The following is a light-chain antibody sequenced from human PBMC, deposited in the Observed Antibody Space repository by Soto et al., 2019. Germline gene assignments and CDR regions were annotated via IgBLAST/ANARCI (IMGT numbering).Light chain of an antibody. Sequence: DIQMTQSPSSLSASVGDIVIITFRASQSVSNWLAWYQQKPGKAPNLLIDKASSLKSGVPSRFSGSGSGTEFTLTISNLQPDDFATYYCQQYDTYWTFGQGTKVDI. CDR2: KAS. V-gene: IGKV1-5*03. J-gene: IGKJ1*01. CDR3: QQYDTYWT. CDR1: QSVSNW.